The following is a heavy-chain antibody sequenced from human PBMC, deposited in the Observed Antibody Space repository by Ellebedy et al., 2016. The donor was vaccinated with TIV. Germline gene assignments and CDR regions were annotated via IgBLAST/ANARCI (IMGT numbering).Heavy chain of an antibody. Sequence: GESLKISCKGSGYSFTSYWIGWVRQMPGKGLEWMGIIYPGDSDTRYSPSFQGQVTISADKSISTAYLQWSSLKASDTAMYYCARHGGRPSSSGWYNYYYYGMDVWGQGTTVTVSS. CDR1: GYSFTSYW. CDR2: IYPGDSDT. V-gene: IGHV5-51*01. CDR3: ARHGGRPSSSGWYNYYYYGMDV. J-gene: IGHJ6*02. D-gene: IGHD6-19*01.